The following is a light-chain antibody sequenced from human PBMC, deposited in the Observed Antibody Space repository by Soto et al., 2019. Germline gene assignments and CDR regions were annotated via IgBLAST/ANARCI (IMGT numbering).Light chain of an antibody. V-gene: IGLV1-40*01. J-gene: IGLJ2*01. Sequence: QSVLTQPPSVSGAPGQRVTISCTGSSSNIGAGYDVHWYQQLPGTAPKLLIYGNTNRPSGVPDRFSGSKSGTSASLAITGLQAEDEADYYCQSYDISLSGSRLFGGGTKLTVL. CDR3: QSYDISLSGSRL. CDR2: GNT. CDR1: SSNIGAGYD.